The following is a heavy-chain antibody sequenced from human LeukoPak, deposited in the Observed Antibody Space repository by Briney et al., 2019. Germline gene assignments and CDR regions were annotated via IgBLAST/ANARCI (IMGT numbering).Heavy chain of an antibody. CDR1: GFTFSTYS. CDR3: ARDQGDPDH. V-gene: IGHV3-21*01. J-gene: IGHJ4*02. CDR2: ISSGSSHI. D-gene: IGHD2-21*02. Sequence: TGGSLRLSCAASGFTFSTYSMNWVRQAPGKGLEWVSFISSGSSHIYYADSVKGRFTISRDNSKNTLYLQMNSLRAEDTAVYYCARDQGDPDHWGQGTPVTVSS.